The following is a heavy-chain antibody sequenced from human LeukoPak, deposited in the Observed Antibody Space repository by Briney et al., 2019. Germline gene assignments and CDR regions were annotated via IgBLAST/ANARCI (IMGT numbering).Heavy chain of an antibody. CDR1: GFTFSSYG. J-gene: IGHJ5*02. V-gene: IGHV3-30*02. D-gene: IGHD2-21*02. Sequence: GGSLRLSCAASGFTFSSYGVHWVRQAPGKGLEWVAFIRYDGSDKFYADSVKGRFTISRDTSKNTLYLQMNSLRAEDTAVYYCANSRLVVTAWRFDPWGQGTLVTVSS. CDR2: IRYDGSDK. CDR3: ANSRLVVTAWRFDP.